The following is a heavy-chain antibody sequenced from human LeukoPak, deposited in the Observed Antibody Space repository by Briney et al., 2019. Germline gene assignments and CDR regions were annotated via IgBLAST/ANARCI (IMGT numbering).Heavy chain of an antibody. CDR1: GYTFTGYY. V-gene: IGHV1-2*02. D-gene: IGHD2-15*01. Sequence: GASVKVSCKASGYTFTGYYMHWVRQAPGQGLEWMGWINPNSGGTNYAQKFQGRVTMTRDTSISTAYMELSRLRSDDTAVYYCASEYCSGGSCYSGGNWFDPWGQGTLVTVSS. CDR3: ASEYCSGGSCYSGGNWFDP. CDR2: INPNSGGT. J-gene: IGHJ5*02.